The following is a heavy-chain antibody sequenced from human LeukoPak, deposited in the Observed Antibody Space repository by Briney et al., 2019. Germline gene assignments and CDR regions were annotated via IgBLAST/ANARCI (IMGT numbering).Heavy chain of an antibody. V-gene: IGHV1-24*01. J-gene: IGHJ4*02. D-gene: IGHD3-3*01. CDR3: ATLPLTSRSRNTIFGVVIIDY. CDR1: GYTLTELS. CDR2: FDPEDGET. Sequence: ASVKVSCKVSGYTLTELSMHWVRQAPGKGLEWMGGFDPEDGETIYAQKFQGRVTMTEDTSTDTAYMELSSLRSEDTAVYYCATLPLTSRSRNTIFGVVIIDYWGQGTLVTVSS.